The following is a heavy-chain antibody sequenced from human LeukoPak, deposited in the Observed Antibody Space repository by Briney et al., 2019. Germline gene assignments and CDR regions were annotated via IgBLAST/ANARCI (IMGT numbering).Heavy chain of an antibody. CDR2: INPNSGGT. V-gene: IGHV1-2*02. CDR1: GYTFTGYY. Sequence: GASVKVSCKGSGYTFTGYYMHWVRQAPGQGLEWMGWINPNSGGTNYAQKFQGRVTMTRDTSISTAYMELSRLRSDDTAVYYCARDRSSSWPTDFDYWGQGTLVTVSS. CDR3: ARDRSSSWPTDFDY. J-gene: IGHJ4*02. D-gene: IGHD6-13*01.